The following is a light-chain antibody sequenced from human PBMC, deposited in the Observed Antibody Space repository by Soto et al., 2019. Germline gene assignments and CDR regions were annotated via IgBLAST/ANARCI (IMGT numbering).Light chain of an antibody. CDR3: QQRSNWPLT. Sequence: EIVLTQSPATLSLSPGERATLSCRASQSVSSYLAWYQQKPGQAPRLLIYDASNRATGIPARFSGSGSGTDFTLPISSLEPEDCAVYYCQQRSNWPLTLGGGTKVEIK. J-gene: IGKJ4*01. CDR2: DAS. CDR1: QSVSSY. V-gene: IGKV3-11*01.